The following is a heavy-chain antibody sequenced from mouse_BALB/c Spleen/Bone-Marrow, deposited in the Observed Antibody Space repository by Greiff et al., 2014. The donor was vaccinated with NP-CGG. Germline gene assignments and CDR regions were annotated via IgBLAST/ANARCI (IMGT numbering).Heavy chain of an antibody. Sequence: VQLQQSGPELVKPGASVKMSCKASGYTFTSYVMHWVKQKPGQGLEWIGYINPYNDGTKYNEKFNGKATMTSDKSSSTAYMELSSLTSEDSAVYYCARRDYYGSSFYWYFDVWGAGTTVTVSS. CDR1: GYTFTSYV. J-gene: IGHJ1*01. V-gene: IGHV1-14*01. CDR2: INPYNDGT. D-gene: IGHD1-1*01. CDR3: ARRDYYGSSFYWYFDV.